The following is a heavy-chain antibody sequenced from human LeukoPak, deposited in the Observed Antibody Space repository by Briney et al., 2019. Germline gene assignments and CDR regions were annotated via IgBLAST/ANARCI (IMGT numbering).Heavy chain of an antibody. D-gene: IGHD5-24*01. CDR1: GGSISSSSYY. V-gene: IGHV4-39*07. J-gene: IGHJ4*02. CDR3: ARETRERGFDY. CDR2: IYYSGST. Sequence: SETLSLTCTVSGGSISSSSYYWGWIRQPPGKGLEWIGSIYYSGSTYYNPSLKSRVTISVDTSKNQFSLKLSSVTAADTAVYYCARETRERGFDYWGQGTLVTVSS.